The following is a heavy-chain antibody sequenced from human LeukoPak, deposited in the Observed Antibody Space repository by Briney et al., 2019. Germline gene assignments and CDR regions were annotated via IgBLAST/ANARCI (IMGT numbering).Heavy chain of an antibody. D-gene: IGHD3-16*01. CDR1: GLSFSGYG. V-gene: IGHV3-30*02. J-gene: IGHJ4*02. Sequence: PGGSLSPSCAGSGLSFSGYGMNWVGLAPGRGLEGVAFIPRDGSYEKYADSVKGRFAISRDNSKSTLYLHMNSLRAEDTAVYYCANIPNSFGPDYWGQGSLVTVSS. CDR2: IPRDGSYE. CDR3: ANIPNSFGPDY.